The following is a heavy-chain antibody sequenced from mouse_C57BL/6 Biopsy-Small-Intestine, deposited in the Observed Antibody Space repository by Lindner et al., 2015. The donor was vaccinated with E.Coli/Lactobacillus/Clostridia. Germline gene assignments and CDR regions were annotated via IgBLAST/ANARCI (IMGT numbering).Heavy chain of an antibody. D-gene: IGHD2-12*01. CDR2: ISSGGSYT. CDR1: GFTFSSYG. V-gene: IGHV5-6*01. J-gene: IGHJ2*01. Sequence: VQLQESGGDLVKPGGSLKLSGAASGFTFSSYGMSWVRQTPDKRLEWVATISSGGSYTYYPDSVKGRFTISRDNAKNTLYLQMSSLKSEDTAMYYCARQAYYSPCFDYWGQGTTLTVSS. CDR3: ARQAYYSPCFDY.